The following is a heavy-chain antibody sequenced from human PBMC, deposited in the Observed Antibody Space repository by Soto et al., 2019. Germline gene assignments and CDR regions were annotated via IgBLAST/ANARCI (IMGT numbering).Heavy chain of an antibody. CDR1: GGTFGSYS. CDR3: VRGTRDCRTSSCHSPQGYFRHDLDV. D-gene: IGHD5-18*01. J-gene: IGHJ6*02. V-gene: IGHV1-69*13. CDR2: IIPMFSSP. Sequence: SVKVSCKASGGTFGSYSISWVLQAPGQGLEWMGGIIPMFSSPAYEQKFRGRVSISADASTSTAYMDLSSLKSEDSADYYCVRGTRDCRTSSCHSPQGYFRHDLDVWGPGTTVTVSS.